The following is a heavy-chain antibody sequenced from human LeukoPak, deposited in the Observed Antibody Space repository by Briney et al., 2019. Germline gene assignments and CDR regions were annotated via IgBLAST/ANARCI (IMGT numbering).Heavy chain of an antibody. CDR1: GGSISNYY. V-gene: IGHV4-4*07. CDR3: ARDGAATFSDY. J-gene: IGHJ4*02. CDR2: LYASGST. Sequence: SETLSLTCTVSGGSISNYYWSWTRQPAGKGLECIGRLYASGSTDYSPSLRSRLTMSLDTSKNQFSLKLTSVTAADTAIYYCARDGAATFSDYWGQGALVTVSS. D-gene: IGHD1-26*01.